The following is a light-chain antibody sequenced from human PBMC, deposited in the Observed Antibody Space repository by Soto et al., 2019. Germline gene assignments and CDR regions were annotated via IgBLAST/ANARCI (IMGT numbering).Light chain of an antibody. J-gene: IGKJ5*01. Sequence: DIQMTQSPSSVSASVGDRVTITCRASQGISSWLAWYQVKPGRAPKLLIYAASSLQTGVPLRFSGSGSGTDFILTISSLQPEYVATYYCQQLDRFPLTFGQGTRLEIK. CDR3: QQLDRFPLT. CDR1: QGISSW. V-gene: IGKV1-12*01. CDR2: AAS.